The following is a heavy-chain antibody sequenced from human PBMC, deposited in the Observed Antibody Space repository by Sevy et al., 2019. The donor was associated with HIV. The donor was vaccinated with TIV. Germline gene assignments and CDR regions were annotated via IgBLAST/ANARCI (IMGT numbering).Heavy chain of an antibody. Sequence: GESLKISCAASGFTFSNYWMTWVRQAPGKGLEWVANINEDGSEKNYVDSVKGRFTISRDNAKNTLYLQMNSLRAEDTAVYYCARAHIMCGSGSCSPGWFDPWGQGTLVTVSS. D-gene: IGHD2-15*01. CDR3: ARAHIMCGSGSCSPGWFDP. V-gene: IGHV3-7*01. J-gene: IGHJ5*02. CDR2: INEDGSEK. CDR1: GFTFSNYW.